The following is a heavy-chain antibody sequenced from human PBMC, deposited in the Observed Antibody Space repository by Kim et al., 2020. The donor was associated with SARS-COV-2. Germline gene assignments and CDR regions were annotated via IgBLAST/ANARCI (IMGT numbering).Heavy chain of an antibody. CDR1: GGSISSYY. J-gene: IGHJ6*01. CDR3: ARTDVRITMIEYYYYGMDV. Sequence: SETLSLTCTVSGGSISSYYWSWIRQPPGKGLEWIGFISYSGSTNYNPSLKSRVTISVDTSKNQFSLKLSSVTAADTAVYYCARTDVRITMIEYYYYGMDV. D-gene: IGHD3-22*01. CDR2: ISYSGST. V-gene: IGHV4-59*01.